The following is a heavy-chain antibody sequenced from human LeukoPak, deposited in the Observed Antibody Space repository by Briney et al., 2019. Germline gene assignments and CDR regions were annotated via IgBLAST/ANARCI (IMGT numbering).Heavy chain of an antibody. CDR3: AKAALHVWDSSGLNFDY. CDR1: GFTFSSYG. CDR2: ISYDGSNK. D-gene: IGHD3-22*01. V-gene: IGHV3-30*18. J-gene: IGHJ4*02. Sequence: GGSLRLSCAASGFTFSSYGMHWVRQAPGKGLEWVAVISYDGSNKHYADSVKGRFTISRDNSKNTLYLQMNSLRAEDTAVYYCAKAALHVWDSSGLNFDYWGQGTLVTVSS.